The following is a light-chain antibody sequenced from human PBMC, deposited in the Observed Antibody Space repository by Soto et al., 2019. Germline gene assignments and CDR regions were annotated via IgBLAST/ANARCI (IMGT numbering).Light chain of an antibody. J-gene: IGKJ1*01. V-gene: IGKV1-5*03. CDR1: QSIGSW. CDR3: HQYNTYLWT. CDR2: KAS. Sequence: DIQMTQSPSTLSASVGDSGIILCGASQSIGSWLAWYQQKKGKAPKPLIYKASSLESGVPSRFRGSGSGTEFTLPIRRLQPDDFETYYCHQYNTYLWTFGQGTKVDIK.